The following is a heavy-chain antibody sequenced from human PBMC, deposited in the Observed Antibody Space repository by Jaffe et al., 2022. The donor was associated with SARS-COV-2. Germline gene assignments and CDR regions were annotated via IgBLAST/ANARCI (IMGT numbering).Heavy chain of an antibody. Sequence: QVQLQQWGAGLLKPSETLSLICAVYGGSFSGYYWSWIRQPPGKGLEWIGEINHSGSTNYNPSLKSRVTISVDTSKNQFSLKLSSVTAADTAVYYCARLGPRSSSGSMRAIPRAGGYMDVWGKGTTVTVSS. CDR3: ARLGPRSSSGSMRAIPRAGGYMDV. CDR2: INHSGST. V-gene: IGHV4-34*01. J-gene: IGHJ6*03. CDR1: GGSFSGYY. D-gene: IGHD3-22*01.